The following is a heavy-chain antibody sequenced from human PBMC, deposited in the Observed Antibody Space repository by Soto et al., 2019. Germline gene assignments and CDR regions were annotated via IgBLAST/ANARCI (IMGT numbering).Heavy chain of an antibody. D-gene: IGHD6-13*01. CDR3: ARDAGAYSSSWRNYYHYYYMDV. CDR2: ISSNGGST. V-gene: IGHV3-64*01. Sequence: EVQLVESGGGLVQPGGSLRLSCAASGFTFSSYAMHWVRQAPGKGLEYVSAISSNGGSTYYANSVKGRFTISRDNSKNTLYLQMGSLRAEDMAVYYCARDAGAYSSSWRNYYHYYYMDVWGKGTTVTVSS. J-gene: IGHJ6*03. CDR1: GFTFSSYA.